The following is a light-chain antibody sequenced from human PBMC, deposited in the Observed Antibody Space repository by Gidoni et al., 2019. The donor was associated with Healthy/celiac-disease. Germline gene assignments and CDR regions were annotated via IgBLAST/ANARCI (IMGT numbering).Light chain of an antibody. Sequence: DIQMTQYPSSLSASVGDRVTITCRASQSISSYFNWYQQKPGKAPKLLIYAASSLQSGVPSRFSGSGSGTDFTLTISSLQPEDSATYYCQQSYSTPPYTFGQGTKLEIK. CDR1: QSISSY. V-gene: IGKV1-39*01. CDR3: QQSYSTPPYT. CDR2: AAS. J-gene: IGKJ2*01.